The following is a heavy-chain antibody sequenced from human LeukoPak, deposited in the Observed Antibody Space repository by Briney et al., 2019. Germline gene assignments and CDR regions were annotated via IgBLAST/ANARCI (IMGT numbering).Heavy chain of an antibody. CDR2: IYYSGST. CDR3: ARQAYYDSSGYYSY. D-gene: IGHD3-22*01. J-gene: IGHJ4*02. Sequence: SETLSLTCTVSVGSISSSSYYWGWIRQPPGKGLEWIGSIYYSGSTYYNPSLKSRVTISVDTSKNQFSLKLSSVTAADTAVYYCARQAYYDSSGYYSYWGQGTLVTVSS. V-gene: IGHV4-39*01. CDR1: VGSISSSSYY.